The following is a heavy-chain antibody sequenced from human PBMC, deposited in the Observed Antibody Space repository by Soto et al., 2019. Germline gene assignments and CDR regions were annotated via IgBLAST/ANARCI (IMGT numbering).Heavy chain of an antibody. CDR1: GFKFRDYY. Sequence: GGSLRLSCAASGFKFRDYYMTWIRQAPGKGLEWVSYISSSGTGIYYPDSVKGRFTISRDNAKNSLYLQMSSLRAEDTAVYYCARAFSDAFDIWGQGTMVTV. CDR2: ISSSGTGI. CDR3: ARAFSDAFDI. V-gene: IGHV3-11*01. J-gene: IGHJ3*02.